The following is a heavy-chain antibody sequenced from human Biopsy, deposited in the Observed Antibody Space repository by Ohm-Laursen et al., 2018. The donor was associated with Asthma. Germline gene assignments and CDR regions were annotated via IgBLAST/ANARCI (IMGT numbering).Heavy chain of an antibody. CDR2: IHNSGNT. Sequence: SDTLSLTCTVSGGSISSDYWSWLRQSPGKGLEWIGYIHNSGNTNYNPSLKRRVTISLDTSKNHFSLRLSFVTAADTAVYFCARGQGRGIQLWSLDPWGQGILVTVSS. CDR3: ARGQGRGIQLWSLDP. V-gene: IGHV4-59*13. J-gene: IGHJ5*02. D-gene: IGHD5-18*01. CDR1: GGSISSDY.